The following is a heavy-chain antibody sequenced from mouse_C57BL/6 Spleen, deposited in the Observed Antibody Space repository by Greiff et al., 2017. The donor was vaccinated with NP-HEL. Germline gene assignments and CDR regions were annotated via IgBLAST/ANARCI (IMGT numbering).Heavy chain of an antibody. CDR3: AREGTRRARDY. J-gene: IGHJ4*01. D-gene: IGHD3-3*01. Sequence: EVKLLESGPGLVKPSQSLSLTCSVTGYSITSGYYWNWIRQFPGNQLEWMGYISYDGSNNYNPSLKNRISITRDTSKDQLFLKLKSGTTEDIATCDCAREGTRRARDYWGQGTSVTVSS. CDR2: ISYDGSN. V-gene: IGHV3-6*01. CDR1: GYSITSGYY.